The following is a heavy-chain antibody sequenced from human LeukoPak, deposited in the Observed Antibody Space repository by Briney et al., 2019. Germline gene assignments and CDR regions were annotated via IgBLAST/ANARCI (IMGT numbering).Heavy chain of an antibody. Sequence: GRSLRLSCAASGFTFSSYAMSWVRQAPGKGLEWVSGISGSGGSTYYADSVKGRFTISRDNSKNTLYLQMNSLRAEDTAVYYCATLYNWNDEAFDIWGQGTMVTVSS. J-gene: IGHJ3*02. D-gene: IGHD1-1*01. V-gene: IGHV3-23*01. CDR3: ATLYNWNDEAFDI. CDR1: GFTFSSYA. CDR2: ISGSGGST.